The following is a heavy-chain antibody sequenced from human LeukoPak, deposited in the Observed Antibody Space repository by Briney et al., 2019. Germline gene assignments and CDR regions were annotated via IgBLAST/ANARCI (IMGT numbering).Heavy chain of an antibody. CDR2: IYYSGST. V-gene: IGHV4-39*01. CDR1: GGSISSSSYY. D-gene: IGHD1-26*01. CDR3: ASLRERSYYARGFDY. J-gene: IGHJ4*02. Sequence: PSETLSLTCTVSGGSISSSSYYWGWLRQTPGKGLEWIGSIYYSGSTFYSPSLKSRVTISVDTSKNQFSLKLSSVTAADTAVYYCASLRERSYYARGFDYWGQGTLVTVSS.